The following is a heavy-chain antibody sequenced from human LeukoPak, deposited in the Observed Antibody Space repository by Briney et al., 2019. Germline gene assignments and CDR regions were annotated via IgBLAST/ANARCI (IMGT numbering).Heavy chain of an antibody. D-gene: IGHD6-13*01. CDR2: IKQDGSEK. V-gene: IGHV3-7*01. CDR1: GFTFSSYW. CDR3: AKGGGTGYSSSWYSN. J-gene: IGHJ4*02. Sequence: GGSLRLSCAASGFTFSSYWMSWVRQAPGKGLEWVANIKQDGSEKYYVDSVKGRFTISRDNSKKTVYLQMNSLRAEDAAVYYCAKGGGTGYSSSWYSNWGQGTLVTVSS.